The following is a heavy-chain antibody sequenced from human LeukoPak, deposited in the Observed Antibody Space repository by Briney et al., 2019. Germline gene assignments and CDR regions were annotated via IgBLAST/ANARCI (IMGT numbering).Heavy chain of an antibody. CDR2: IYYSGST. D-gene: IGHD3-10*01. Sequence: SETLSLTCTVSGGSISSSSYYWGWIRQPPGKGLEWIGSIYYSGSTYYNPSLKSRFTISVDTSKNQFSLKLSSVTAADTAVYYCARDRSRYYGSGSPLMYYGMDVWGQGTTVTVSS. CDR1: GGSISSSSYY. V-gene: IGHV4-39*07. CDR3: ARDRSRYYGSGSPLMYYGMDV. J-gene: IGHJ6*02.